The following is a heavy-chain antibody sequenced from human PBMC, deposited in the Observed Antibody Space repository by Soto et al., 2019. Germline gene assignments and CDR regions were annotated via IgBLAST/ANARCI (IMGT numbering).Heavy chain of an antibody. V-gene: IGHV1-3*05. CDR3: ARESGRADY. D-gene: IGHD3-10*01. CDR2: INAGNYNT. CDR1: GYTFTSYA. J-gene: IGHJ4*02. Sequence: QVQLVQSGAEEKKPGASVKVSCKASGYTFTSYALHWVRQAPGQTLEWMGWINAGNYNTKYSQKFQDRVTITRDTTASTAYMELSSVRSEDTALYYCARESGRADYWGQGTLVSVSS.